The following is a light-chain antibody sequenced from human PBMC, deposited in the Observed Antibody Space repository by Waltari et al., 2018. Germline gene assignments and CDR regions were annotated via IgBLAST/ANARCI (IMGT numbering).Light chain of an antibody. J-gene: IGKJ4*01. CDR2: WAS. V-gene: IGKV4-1*01. CDR3: QQYYDTPRLT. Sequence: DIVMTQSPDSLAVSLGERATINCKSSQSVLYSSNNKNYLAWYQQKPGQPPKPLISWASTRESGVPDRFSGSGSGTDFTLTISSLQAEDVAVYYCQQYYDTPRLTFGGGTRVEIK. CDR1: QSVLYSSNNKNY.